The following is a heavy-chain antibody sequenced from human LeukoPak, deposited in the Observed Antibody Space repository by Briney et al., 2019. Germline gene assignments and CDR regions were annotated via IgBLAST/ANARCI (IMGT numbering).Heavy chain of an antibody. CDR1: GYTFTSYA. CDR3: ARDRGTMVRGSRWFDP. CDR2: INAGNGNT. Sequence: ASVTVSFKASGYTFTSYAMHWVRQAPGQRLEWMGWINAGNGNTKYSQKFQGRVTITRDTSASTAYMELSSLRSEDTAVYYCARDRGTMVRGSRWFDPWGQGTLVTVSS. V-gene: IGHV1-3*01. D-gene: IGHD3-10*01. J-gene: IGHJ5*02.